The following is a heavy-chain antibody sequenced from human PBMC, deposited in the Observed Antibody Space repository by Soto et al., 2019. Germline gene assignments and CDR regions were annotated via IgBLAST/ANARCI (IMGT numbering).Heavy chain of an antibody. V-gene: IGHV1-69*13. D-gene: IGHD4-17*01. Sequence: GASVKVSCKASGGTFSSYAISWVRQAPGQGLEWMGGIIPIFGTANYAQKFQGRVTITADESTSTAYMELSSLRSEDTAVYYCARDRTVTYDAFDIWGQGTMVTGSS. CDR1: GGTFSSYA. CDR2: IIPIFGTA. J-gene: IGHJ3*02. CDR3: ARDRTVTYDAFDI.